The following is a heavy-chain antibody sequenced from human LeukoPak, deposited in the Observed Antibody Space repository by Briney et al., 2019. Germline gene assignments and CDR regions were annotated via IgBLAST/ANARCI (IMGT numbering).Heavy chain of an antibody. J-gene: IGHJ4*02. CDR3: ARILYGSGSYGAFDY. V-gene: IGHV3-48*04. D-gene: IGHD3-10*01. Sequence: PGGSLRLSCEASGFTFSTYWMSWVRQAPGKGLECVSYISGSGTISYADSVKGRFTISRDNAKNSLYLQLTSLRAEDTAVYYCARILYGSGSYGAFDYWGQGTLVTVSS. CDR1: GFTFSTYW. CDR2: ISGSGTI.